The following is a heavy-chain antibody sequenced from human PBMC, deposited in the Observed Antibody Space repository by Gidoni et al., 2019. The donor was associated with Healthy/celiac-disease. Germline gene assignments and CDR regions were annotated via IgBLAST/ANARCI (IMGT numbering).Heavy chain of an antibody. CDR2: ISSSSSYT. V-gene: IGHV3-11*05. J-gene: IGHJ4*02. Sequence: QVQLVESGGGLVKPGGSLRLSCAASGFTFSDYYMSWIRQAPGKGLGWVSYISSSSSYTNYADSVKGRFTISRDNAKNSLYLQMNSLRAEDTAVYYCARGYYDSSGYYLWYFDYWGQGTLVTVSS. CDR3: ARGYYDSSGYYLWYFDY. D-gene: IGHD3-22*01. CDR1: GFTFSDYY.